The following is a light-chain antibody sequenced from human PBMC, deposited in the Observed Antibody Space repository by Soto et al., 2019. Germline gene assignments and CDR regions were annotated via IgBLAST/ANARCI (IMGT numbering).Light chain of an antibody. CDR2: GAS. V-gene: IGKV3-15*01. Sequence: EIVMTQSPATLSVSPGERATLSCRASQSVNSNLVWYQQKPGQAPRLLIYGASTRATGIPGRFSGSGYGTEFTLPISSLQSEDFAVYYCQQYNNRLWTFGQGTKVEIK. CDR1: QSVNSN. J-gene: IGKJ1*01. CDR3: QQYNNRLWT.